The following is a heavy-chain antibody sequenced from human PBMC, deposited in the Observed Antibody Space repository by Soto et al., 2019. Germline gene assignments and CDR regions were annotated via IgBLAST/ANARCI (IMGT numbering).Heavy chain of an antibody. J-gene: IGHJ5*02. V-gene: IGHV3-48*02. Sequence: EVQLVESGGGLVHPGGSLRLSCAASGFTFSNFAVNWARQAPGKGLEWLAFISSTGSAEYYADAVKGRFTVSRDNVKNLAFLQMNSLRDEDTAVYFCARDSPSCGSSSCLLDRWGQGTLVTVSS. CDR2: ISSTGSAE. D-gene: IGHD2-2*01. CDR1: GFTFSNFA. CDR3: ARDSPSCGSSSCLLDR.